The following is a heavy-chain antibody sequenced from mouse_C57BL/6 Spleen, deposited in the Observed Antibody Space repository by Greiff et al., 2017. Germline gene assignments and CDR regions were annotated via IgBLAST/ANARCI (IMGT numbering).Heavy chain of an antibody. V-gene: IGHV14-2*01. CDR1: GFNIKDYY. J-gene: IGHJ4*01. CDR2: IDPEDGET. Sequence: EVHLVESGAELVKPGASVKLSCTASGFNIKDYYMHWVKQRTEQGLEWIGRIDPEDGETKYAPKFQGKATITADTSSNTAYLQLSSLTSEDTAVYYCARNYGSSYYYAMDYWGQGTSVTVSS. D-gene: IGHD1-1*01. CDR3: ARNYGSSYYYAMDY.